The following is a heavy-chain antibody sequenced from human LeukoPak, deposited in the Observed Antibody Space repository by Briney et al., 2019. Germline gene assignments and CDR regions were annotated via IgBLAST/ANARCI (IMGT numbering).Heavy chain of an antibody. CDR1: GFTFSGYS. CDR2: TSSDLNVK. V-gene: IGHV3-30*03. D-gene: IGHD3-10*01. Sequence: GGSLRLSCAASGFTFSGYSMNWVRQAPGKGLEWVAVTSSDLNVKLYADSVKGRFTISGDNSRSTLYLQMNSLRPEDTAIYYCAREGYYGSGSPPSLYFDYWGQGTLVTVSS. J-gene: IGHJ4*02. CDR3: AREGYYGSGSPPSLYFDY.